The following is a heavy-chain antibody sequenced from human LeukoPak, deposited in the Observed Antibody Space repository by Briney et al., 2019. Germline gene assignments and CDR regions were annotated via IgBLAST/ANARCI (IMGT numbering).Heavy chain of an antibody. CDR2: IHHSGST. CDR3: ARGAGYSREVNYYYYMDV. CDR1: GGSISSGGYY. J-gene: IGHJ6*03. D-gene: IGHD1-26*01. V-gene: IGHV4-30-2*01. Sequence: SETLSLTCTVSGGSISSGGYYWSWIRQPPGKGLEWIGYIHHSGSTQNNPSLKSRVTISVDWSKNQFSLKLSSVTAADTAVYYCARGAGYSREVNYYYYMDVWGKGTTVTVPS.